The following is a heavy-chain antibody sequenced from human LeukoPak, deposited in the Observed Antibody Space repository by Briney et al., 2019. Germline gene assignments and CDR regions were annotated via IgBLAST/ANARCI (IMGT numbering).Heavy chain of an antibody. J-gene: IGHJ4*02. CDR2: INPSGRST. V-gene: IGHV1-46*01. Sequence: ASVTVSYKASGYTFTNYYMHWVRQAPGQGLEWMGIINPSGRSTSYAQKFQDRVTMTRDTSTSTVYMELSSLRSEDTAVYYCARVSLTYYYDSKSLEGPDYFDYWGQGTLVTVSS. CDR3: ARVSLTYYYDSKSLEGPDYFDY. CDR1: GYTFTNYY. D-gene: IGHD3-22*01.